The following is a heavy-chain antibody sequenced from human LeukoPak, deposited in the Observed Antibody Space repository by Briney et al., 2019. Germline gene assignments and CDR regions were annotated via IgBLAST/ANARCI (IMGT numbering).Heavy chain of an antibody. D-gene: IGHD1-1*01. Sequence: ASVKVSCKASGYTFTSYAMHWVRQAPGQRLEWMRWINAGNGNTKYSQKFQGRVTITRDTSTSTAYMELRSLRSDDTAVYYCARDQALLDPYFDYWGQGTLVTVSS. CDR2: INAGNGNT. J-gene: IGHJ4*02. CDR1: GYTFTSYA. CDR3: ARDQALLDPYFDY. V-gene: IGHV1-3*01.